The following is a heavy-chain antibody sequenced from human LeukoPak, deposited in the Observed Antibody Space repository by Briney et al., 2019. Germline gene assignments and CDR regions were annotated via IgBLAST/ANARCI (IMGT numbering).Heavy chain of an antibody. D-gene: IGHD6-19*01. CDR2: INHSGST. Sequence: PSETLSLTCAVYGGSFSGYYWSWIRQPPGKGLEWIGEINHSGSTNYNPSLKSRVTISVDTSKNQFSLKLSSVTAADTAVYYCARKVGGWYPRYFDYWGQGTLVTVSS. V-gene: IGHV4-34*01. J-gene: IGHJ4*02. CDR1: GGSFSGYY. CDR3: ARKVGGWYPRYFDY.